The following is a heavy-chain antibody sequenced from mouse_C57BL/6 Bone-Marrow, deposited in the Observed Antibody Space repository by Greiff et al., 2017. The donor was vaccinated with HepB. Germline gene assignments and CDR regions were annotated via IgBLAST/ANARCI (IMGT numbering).Heavy chain of an antibody. CDR3: ARENYGSRSDY. Sequence: VQLQQSGPELVKPGASVKISCKASGYAFSSSWMNWVKQRPGKGLEWIGRIYPGDGDTNYNGKFKGKATLTEDNSSSTAYMQLSRLTSEDSAVYFCARENYGSRSDYWGQGTTLTVSS. CDR2: IYPGDGDT. D-gene: IGHD1-1*01. CDR1: GYAFSSSW. J-gene: IGHJ2*01. V-gene: IGHV1-82*01.